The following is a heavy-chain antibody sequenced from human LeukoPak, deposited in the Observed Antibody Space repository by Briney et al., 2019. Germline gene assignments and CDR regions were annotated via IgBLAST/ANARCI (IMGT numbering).Heavy chain of an antibody. J-gene: IGHJ4*02. CDR2: IYTSGST. CDR3: ARERLSNVLRYFDWLLYYDY. V-gene: IGHV4-61*02. D-gene: IGHD3-9*01. CDR1: GGSISSGSYY. Sequence: SQTLSLTCTVSGGSISSGSYYWSWIRQPAGKGLEWIGRIYTSGSTNYNPSLKSRVTISVDTSKNQFSLKLGSVTAADTAVYYRARERLSNVLRYFDWLLYYDYWGQGTLVTVSS.